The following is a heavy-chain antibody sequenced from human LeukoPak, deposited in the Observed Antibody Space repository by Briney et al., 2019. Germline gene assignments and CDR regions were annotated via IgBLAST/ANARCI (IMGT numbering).Heavy chain of an antibody. V-gene: IGHV4-39*01. D-gene: IGHD3-16*01. J-gene: IGHJ4*02. CDR2: IYYSGST. CDR1: GGSISSSSYY. CDR3: ARLFGALRGY. Sequence: SETLSLTCTVSGGSISSSSYYWGWIRQPPGKGLEWIGSIYYSGSTYYNPSLKSRVTISVHTSKNQFSLKLSSVTAADTAVYYCARLFGALRGYWGQGTLVTVSS.